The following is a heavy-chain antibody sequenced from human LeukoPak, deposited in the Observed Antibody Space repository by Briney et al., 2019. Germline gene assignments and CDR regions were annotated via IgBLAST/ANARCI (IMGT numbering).Heavy chain of an antibody. CDR1: GFSVSSNY. CDR3: ASEIGGPTV. V-gene: IGHV3-53*01. Sequence: GGTLRLSCAASGFSVSSNYMSWVRQAPGKALEWVSVIYSGGSTYYEDSVKGRFTISRDISKNTLYVQMNSLRVEDTAVYYCASEIGGPTVWGQGTLVTVSS. J-gene: IGHJ4*02. CDR2: IYSGGST. D-gene: IGHD1-26*01.